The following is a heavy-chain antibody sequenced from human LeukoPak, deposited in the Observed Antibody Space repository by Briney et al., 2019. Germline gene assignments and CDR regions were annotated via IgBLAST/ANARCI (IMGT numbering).Heavy chain of an antibody. CDR3: VRTHSSGYYYFDS. Sequence: GGSLRLSCAASGFTFDDYGMSWVRQAPGKGLIWVSRIDGDESATYYGDSVKGRFTISRDNAKNTLYLQMNSLRVEDTAVYYCVRTHSSGYYYFDSWGQGTLVTVSS. D-gene: IGHD3-22*01. CDR2: IDGDESAT. J-gene: IGHJ4*02. CDR1: GFTFDDYG. V-gene: IGHV3-20*04.